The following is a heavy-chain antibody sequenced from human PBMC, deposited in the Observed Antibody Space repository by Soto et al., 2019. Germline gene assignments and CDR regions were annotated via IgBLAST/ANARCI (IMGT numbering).Heavy chain of an antibody. Sequence: SETLSLTCTVSGGSISSYYWSWIRQPPGKGLEWIGYIYYSGSTNYNPSLKSRVTISVDTSKNQFSLKLSSVTAADTAVYYCARTDFWSGYYQFDPWGQGTLVTVSS. CDR1: GGSISSYY. D-gene: IGHD3-3*01. CDR3: ARTDFWSGYYQFDP. J-gene: IGHJ5*02. CDR2: IYYSGST. V-gene: IGHV4-59*01.